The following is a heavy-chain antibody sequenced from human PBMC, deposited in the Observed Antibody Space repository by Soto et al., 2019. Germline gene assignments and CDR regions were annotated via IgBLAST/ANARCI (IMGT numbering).Heavy chain of an antibody. CDR2: IIPIFGTA. D-gene: IGHD2-15*01. CDR1: GGTFSSYA. J-gene: IGHJ6*02. CDR3: ARGYCSGGSCYAAIRTQTYYYYGMDV. V-gene: IGHV1-69*12. Sequence: QVQLVQSGAAVKKPGSSVKVSCKASGGTFSSYAISWVRQAPGQGLEWMGGIIPIFGTANYAQKFQGRVTITADESTSTAYMELISLRSEDTAVYYGARGYCSGGSCYAAIRTQTYYYYGMDVWGQGTTVTVSS.